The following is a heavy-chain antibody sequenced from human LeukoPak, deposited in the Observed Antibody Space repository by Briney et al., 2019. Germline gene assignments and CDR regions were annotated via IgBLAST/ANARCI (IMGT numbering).Heavy chain of an antibody. J-gene: IGHJ4*02. CDR2: IYYSGST. CDR3: ARVGLSSGWPLFDY. V-gene: IGHV4-59*01. CDR1: GGSISSYY. Sequence: SETLSLICTVSGGSISSYYWSWIRQPPGKGLEWIGYIYYSGSTNYNPSLKSRVTISVDTSKNQFSLKLSSVTAADTAVYYCARVGLSSGWPLFDYWGQGTLVTVSS. D-gene: IGHD6-19*01.